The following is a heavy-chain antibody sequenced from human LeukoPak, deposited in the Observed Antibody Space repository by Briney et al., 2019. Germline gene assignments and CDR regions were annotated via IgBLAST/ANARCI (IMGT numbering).Heavy chain of an antibody. CDR1: GGSISSGGYY. CDR2: IYYSGST. V-gene: IGHV4-31*03. D-gene: IGHD3-22*01. Sequence: SETLSLTCTVSGGSISSGGYYWSWIRQHPGKGLEWIGYIYYSGSTYYNPSLKSRVTISVDTSKNQFSLKLSSVTAADTAVYYCARGVYCYDSSGSPDYWGQGTLVTVSS. J-gene: IGHJ4*02. CDR3: ARGVYCYDSSGSPDY.